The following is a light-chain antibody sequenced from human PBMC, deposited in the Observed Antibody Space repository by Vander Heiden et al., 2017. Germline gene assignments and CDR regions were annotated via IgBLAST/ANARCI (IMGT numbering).Light chain of an antibody. CDR1: QTISNY. J-gene: IGKJ3*01. V-gene: IGKV1-9*01. Sequence: PLSLSASVGDRVTITCRASQTISNYLVWYQQKPGKAPKLLIYGASTLQSGVPSRFSGSGSGTEFTLTISSLQPEDSATYFCQQLNDNPIAFGPGTKVQIK. CDR3: QQLNDNPIA. CDR2: GAS.